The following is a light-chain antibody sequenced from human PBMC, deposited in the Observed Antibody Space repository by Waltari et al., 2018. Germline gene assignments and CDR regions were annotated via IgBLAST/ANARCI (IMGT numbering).Light chain of an antibody. CDR2: GSS. V-gene: IGKV3-20*01. CDR3: HQYANSPVT. CDR1: QSVSSNF. Sequence: EIVLTQSPGTLSLSPGERATLPCRASQSVSSNFLAWYQQKPGQAPRLLIYGSSSRATYVPDRCSGSGSGSDFTLTITRLVPEDFAIYYCHQYANSPVTFGQGTKLEI. J-gene: IGKJ2*01.